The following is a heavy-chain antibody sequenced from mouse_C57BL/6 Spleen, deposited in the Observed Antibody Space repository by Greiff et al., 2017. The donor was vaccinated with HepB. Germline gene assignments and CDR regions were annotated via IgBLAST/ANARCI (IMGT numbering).Heavy chain of an antibody. CDR2: IDPSDSET. Sequence: QVQLQQPGAELVRPGSSVKLSCKASGYTFTSYWIHWVKQRPIQGLEWIGNIDPSDSETHYNQKFKDKATLTVDKSSSTAYMQLSSLTSEDSAVYYCARAYYSNYVLYYFDYWGQGTTLTVSS. CDR3: ARAYYSNYVLYYFDY. CDR1: GYTFTSYW. J-gene: IGHJ2*01. D-gene: IGHD2-5*01. V-gene: IGHV1-52*01.